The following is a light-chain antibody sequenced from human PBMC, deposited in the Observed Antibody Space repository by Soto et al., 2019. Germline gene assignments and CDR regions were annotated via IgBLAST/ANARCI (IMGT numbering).Light chain of an antibody. V-gene: IGKV3-15*01. CDR1: QSVSSN. CDR2: GAS. CDR3: QQYNNWPQLT. J-gene: IGKJ4*01. Sequence: EIVMTQSPATLSVSPGGRATLSCRASQSVSSNLAWYQQKPGQAPRLLIYGASTRATGIPARFSGSGSGTEFTLTISSLQSEDFAVYYCQQYNNWPQLTFGGGTKV.